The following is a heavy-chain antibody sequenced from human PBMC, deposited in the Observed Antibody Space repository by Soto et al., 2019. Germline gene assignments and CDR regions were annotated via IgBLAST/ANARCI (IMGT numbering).Heavy chain of an antibody. CDR3: ARTVPAAVYYFDY. CDR1: GGCFSGYY. CDR2: INHSGST. V-gene: IGHV4-34*01. Sequence: SETLSLTCAVYGGCFSGYYGSWIRQPPGKGLEWIGEINHSGSTNYNPSLKSRVTISVDTSKNQFSLKLNSVTAADTAVYYCARTVPAAVYYFDYWGQGTLVTVSA. D-gene: IGHD2-2*01. J-gene: IGHJ4*02.